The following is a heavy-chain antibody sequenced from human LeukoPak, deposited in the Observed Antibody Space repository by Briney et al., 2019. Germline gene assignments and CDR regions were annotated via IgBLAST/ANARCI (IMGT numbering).Heavy chain of an antibody. J-gene: IGHJ4*02. CDR2: ISYDGSNK. D-gene: IGHD3-22*01. Sequence: GGSLRLSCAASGFTFSSYAMHWVRQAPGKGLEWVAVISYDGSNKYYAGSVKGRFTISRDNAKNSLYLQMNSLRAEDTALYYCAKDIYNYYDSSGYGYWGQGTLVTVSS. CDR1: GFTFSSYA. V-gene: IGHV3-30-3*01. CDR3: AKDIYNYYDSSGYGY.